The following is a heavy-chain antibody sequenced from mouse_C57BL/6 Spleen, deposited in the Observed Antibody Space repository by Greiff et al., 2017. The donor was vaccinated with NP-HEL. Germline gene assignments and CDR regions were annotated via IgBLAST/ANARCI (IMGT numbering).Heavy chain of an antibody. D-gene: IGHD1-1*01. Sequence: QVQLKESGPGLVQPSQSLSITCTVSGFSLTSYGVHWVRQSPGQGLEWLGVIWSGGSTDYNAAFISRLSISKDNSKSQVFFKMNSLQADDTAIYYCATDGIYYGSSYFAYWGQGTLVTVSA. J-gene: IGHJ3*01. CDR3: ATDGIYYGSSYFAY. V-gene: IGHV2-2*01. CDR2: IWSGGST. CDR1: GFSLTSYG.